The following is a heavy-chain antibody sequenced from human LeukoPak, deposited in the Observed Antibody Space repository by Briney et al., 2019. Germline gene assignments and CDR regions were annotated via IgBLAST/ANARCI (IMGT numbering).Heavy chain of an antibody. V-gene: IGHV3-21*01. CDR2: IDSSSSHI. D-gene: IGHD2-21*01. CDR1: GFPFSIHS. J-gene: IGHJ4*02. CDR3: ARDFRTQLDCYRPPYHFDY. Sequence: GGSLRLSCAASGFPFSIHSMSWVRQAPGKGLEWVSSIDSSSSHIYYADSMKGRFTISRDNAKNSLFLQMNSLRAEDTAVYYCARDFRTQLDCYRPPYHFDYWGQGALVTVSS.